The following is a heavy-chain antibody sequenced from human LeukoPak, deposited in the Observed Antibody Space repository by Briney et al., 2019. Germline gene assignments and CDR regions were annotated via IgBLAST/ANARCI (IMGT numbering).Heavy chain of an antibody. Sequence: PGGSLRLSCAASGFTFSSYAMHWVRQAPGKGLEWVAVISYDGSNKYYADSVKGRFAISRDNSKNTLYLQMNSLRTEDTAVYYCARVGVIVVVPAAKGALGYWGQGTLVTVSS. J-gene: IGHJ4*02. D-gene: IGHD2-2*01. CDR2: ISYDGSNK. V-gene: IGHV3-30*09. CDR3: ARVGVIVVVPAAKGALGY. CDR1: GFTFSSYA.